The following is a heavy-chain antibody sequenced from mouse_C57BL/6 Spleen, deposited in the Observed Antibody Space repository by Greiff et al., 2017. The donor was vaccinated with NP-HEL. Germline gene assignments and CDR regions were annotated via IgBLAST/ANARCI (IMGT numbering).Heavy chain of an antibody. CDR3: ARDRSNYEGMDY. D-gene: IGHD2-5*01. CDR2: ISDGGSYT. CDR1: GFTFSSYA. J-gene: IGHJ4*01. V-gene: IGHV5-4*01. Sequence: EVKLMESGGGLVKPGGSLKLSCAASGFTFSSYAMSWVRQTPEKRLEWVATISDGGSYTYYPDNVKGRFTISRDNAKNNLYLQMSHLKSEDTAMYYCARDRSNYEGMDYWGQGTSVTVSS.